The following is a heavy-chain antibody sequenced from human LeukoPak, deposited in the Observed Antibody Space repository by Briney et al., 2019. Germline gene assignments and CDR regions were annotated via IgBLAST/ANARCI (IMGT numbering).Heavy chain of an antibody. CDR2: ISYDGSNK. Sequence: PGGSLRLSCAASGFTFSSYAMHWVRQAPGKGLEWVAVISYDGSNKYYADSVKGRFTISRDNSKNTLYLQMNSLRAEDTAVYYCARGYSYGSYYYYGMDVWGKGTTVTVSS. V-gene: IGHV3-30-3*01. J-gene: IGHJ6*04. CDR3: ARGYSYGSYYYYGMDV. CDR1: GFTFSSYA. D-gene: IGHD5-18*01.